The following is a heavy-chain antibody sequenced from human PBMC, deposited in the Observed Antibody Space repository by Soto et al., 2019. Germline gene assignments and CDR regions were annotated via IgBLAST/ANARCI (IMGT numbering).Heavy chain of an antibody. CDR3: AGCSGGACDRSCGGGV. V-gene: IGHV3-21*01. CDR1: GFTFSSCT. J-gene: IGHJ6*02. CDR2: ISPSTSHI. Sequence: EVHLVESGGGLVKPGGSLRLSCAVSGFTFSSCTMNWVRQAPGKGLEWVSSISPSTSHIYYADSVKGRFTISRDNAKKGLLVQMNSLRAEGTAVYYCAGCSGGACDRSCGGGVWGQGTRVTVSS. D-gene: IGHD2-15*01.